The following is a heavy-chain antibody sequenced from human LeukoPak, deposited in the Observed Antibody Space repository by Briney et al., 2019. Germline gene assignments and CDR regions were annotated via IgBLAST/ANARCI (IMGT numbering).Heavy chain of an antibody. J-gene: IGHJ6*03. CDR2: IKQDGSEK. CDR1: GFTFSTYW. V-gene: IGHV3-7*01. CDR3: ARARYYDSSGYGYYMDV. D-gene: IGHD3-22*01. Sequence: GGSLRLSCAASGFTFSTYWMSWVRQAPGKGLEWVANIKQDGSEKDYVDSVKGRFTISRENAKNSLYLQMNSLRAGDTAVYYCARARYYDSSGYGYYMDVWGKGTTVTISS.